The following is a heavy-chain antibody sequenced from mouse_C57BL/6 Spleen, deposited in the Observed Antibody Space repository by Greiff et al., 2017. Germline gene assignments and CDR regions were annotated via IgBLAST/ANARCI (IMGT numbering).Heavy chain of an antibody. V-gene: IGHV1-80*01. CDR2: IYPGDGDT. CDR3: ARWHGCSYRYFDV. J-gene: IGHJ1*03. CDR1: GYAFSSYW. D-gene: IGHD1-1*01. Sequence: VQLQQSGAELVKPGASVKISCKASGYAFSSYWMNWVKQRPGKGLEWIGQIYPGDGDTNYNGKFKGKATLTADNSSSTAYRQLSRLTSEDSAVYFCARWHGCSYRYFDVWGTGTTVTVSS.